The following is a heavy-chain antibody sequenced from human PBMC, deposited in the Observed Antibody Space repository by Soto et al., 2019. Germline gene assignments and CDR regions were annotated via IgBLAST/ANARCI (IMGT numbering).Heavy chain of an antibody. CDR2: ISSSSSTI. CDR3: ARDPIVVVVAATLPDAFDI. J-gene: IGHJ3*02. D-gene: IGHD2-15*01. V-gene: IGHV3-48*02. CDR1: GFTFSSSS. Sequence: PGGSLRLSCAASGFTFSSSSMNWVRQAPGKGLEWVSYISSSSSTIYYADSVKGRFTISRDNAKNSLYLQMNSLRDEDTAVYYCARDPIVVVVAATLPDAFDIWGQGTMVTVSS.